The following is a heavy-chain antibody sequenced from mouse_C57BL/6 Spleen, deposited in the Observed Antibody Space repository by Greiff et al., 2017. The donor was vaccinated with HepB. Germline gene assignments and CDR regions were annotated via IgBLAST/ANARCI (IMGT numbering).Heavy chain of an antibody. CDR2: FYPGRGSI. V-gene: IGHV1-62-2*01. D-gene: IGHD2-4*01. CDR3: ARHEDGYYDYGGFFDY. Sequence: QVQLKQSGAELVKPGASVKLSCKASGYNFTEYTIHWVKRRSGQGLEWIGWFYPGRGSIKYNEKFKDKATLTADKSSSTVYMERSRVTSEDSAVYFCARHEDGYYDYGGFFDYWGQGTTLTVSS. CDR1: GYNFTEYT. J-gene: IGHJ2*01.